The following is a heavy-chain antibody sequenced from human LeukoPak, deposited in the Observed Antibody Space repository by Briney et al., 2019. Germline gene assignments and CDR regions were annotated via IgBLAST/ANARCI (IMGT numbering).Heavy chain of an antibody. CDR3: AKVVVWFGDLPDH. V-gene: IGHV1-46*01. D-gene: IGHD3-10*01. CDR1: GYTFTSYY. CDR2: INPSGGST. J-gene: IGHJ5*02. Sequence: ASVKVSCKASGYTFTSYYMHWVRQAPGQGLEWMGIINPSGGSTSYAQKFQGRVTMTRDMSTSTDYMELSSLRAEDTAVYYCAKVVVWFGDLPDHWGQGTLVTVSS.